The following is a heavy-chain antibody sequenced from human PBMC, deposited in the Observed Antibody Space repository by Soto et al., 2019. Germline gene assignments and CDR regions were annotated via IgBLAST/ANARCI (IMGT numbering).Heavy chain of an antibody. D-gene: IGHD3-22*01. Sequence: PWGSLRLSCAASGFTLRSNAMSGGRQPPGKGLEWVSAISGSGGSTYYADSVKGRFTISRDNSKNTLYLQMNSLRAEDTAVYYCAKVIVVATNWFDPWGQGTLVTVSS. CDR2: ISGSGGST. CDR3: AKVIVVATNWFDP. CDR1: GFTLRSNA. J-gene: IGHJ5*02. V-gene: IGHV3-23*01.